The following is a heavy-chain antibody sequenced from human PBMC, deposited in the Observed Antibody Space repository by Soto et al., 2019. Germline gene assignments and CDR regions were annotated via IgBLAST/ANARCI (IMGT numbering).Heavy chain of an antibody. V-gene: IGHV1-69*13. CDR1: GGTFSSYA. Sequence: ASVKASCKASGGTFSSYAISWVRQAPGQGLEWMGGIIPIFGTANYAQKFQGRVTITADESTSKAYMELSSLRSEDTAVYYCARDLNYYYDSSGQRGGTHGGAGEFDYWGQGTLVTVSS. CDR3: ARDLNYYYDSSGQRGGTHGGAGEFDY. J-gene: IGHJ4*02. D-gene: IGHD3-22*01. CDR2: IIPIFGTA.